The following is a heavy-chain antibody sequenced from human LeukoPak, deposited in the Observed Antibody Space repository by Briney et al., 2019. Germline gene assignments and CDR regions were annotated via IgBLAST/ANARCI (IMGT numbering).Heavy chain of an antibody. CDR3: ARARRIVVVPAELGY. D-gene: IGHD2-2*01. Sequence: ASVKVSRKASGYTFTSYGISWVRQAPGQGLEWMGWISAYNGNTNYAQKLQGRVTMTTDTSTSTAYMELRSLRSDDTAVYYCARARRIVVVPAELGYWGQGTLVTVSS. CDR1: GYTFTSYG. J-gene: IGHJ4*02. V-gene: IGHV1-18*01. CDR2: ISAYNGNT.